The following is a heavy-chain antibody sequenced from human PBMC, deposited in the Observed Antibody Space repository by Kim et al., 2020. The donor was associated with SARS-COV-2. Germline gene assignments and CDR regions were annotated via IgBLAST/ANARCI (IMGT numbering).Heavy chain of an antibody. Sequence: SETLSLTCAVYGGSFSGYYWSWIRQPPGKGLEWIGEINHSGSTNYNPSLKSRVTISVDTSKNQFSLKLSSVTAADTAVYYCARGGHGRWHRSPSGYWGQG. CDR1: GGSFSGYY. CDR3: ARGGHGRWHRSPSGY. V-gene: IGHV4-34*01. CDR2: INHSGST. D-gene: IGHD2-15*01. J-gene: IGHJ4*02.